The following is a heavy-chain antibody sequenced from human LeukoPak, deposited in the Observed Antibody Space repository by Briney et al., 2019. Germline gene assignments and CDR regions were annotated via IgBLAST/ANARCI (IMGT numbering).Heavy chain of an antibody. CDR1: GYTFTSYY. D-gene: IGHD3-22*01. Sequence: ASVKVSCKASGYTFTSYYMHWVRQAPGQGLEWMGKINPSAGSTSYPQKFQGRVTMTRDTSTSTVYMELSSLRSEDTAVYYCAAGFYDSSGYYYLDYWGQGTLVTVSS. J-gene: IGHJ4*02. CDR3: AAGFYDSSGYYYLDY. CDR2: INPSAGST. V-gene: IGHV1-46*01.